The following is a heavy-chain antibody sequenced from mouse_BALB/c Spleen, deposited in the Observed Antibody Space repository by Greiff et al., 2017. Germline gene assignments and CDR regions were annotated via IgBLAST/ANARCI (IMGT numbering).Heavy chain of an antibody. CDR2: INPSNGGT. CDR3: TRYDYGGRWFAY. CDR1: GYTFTSYY. D-gene: IGHD2-4*01. J-gene: IGHJ3*01. Sequence: QVQLQQSGAELVKPGASVKLSCKASGYTFTSYYMYWVKQRPGQGLEWIGEINPSNGGTNFNEKFKSKATLTVDKSSSTAYMQLSSLTSEDSAVYYCTRYDYGGRWFAYWGQGTLVTVSA. V-gene: IGHV1S81*02.